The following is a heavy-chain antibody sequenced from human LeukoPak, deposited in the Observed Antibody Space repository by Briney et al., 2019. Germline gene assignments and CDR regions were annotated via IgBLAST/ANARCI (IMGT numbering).Heavy chain of an antibody. CDR2: IWYDGSNK. CDR3: ARGERKNYDSSGYYYYGMDV. D-gene: IGHD3-22*01. Sequence: GGSLRLSCAASGFTFSSYGIHWVRQAPGKWLEWVAVIWYDGSNKYYADSVKGRFTISRDNSKNTLYLQMNSLRAEDTAVYYSARGERKNYDSSGYYYYGMDVWGQGTTVTVSS. V-gene: IGHV3-33*01. J-gene: IGHJ6*02. CDR1: GFTFSSYG.